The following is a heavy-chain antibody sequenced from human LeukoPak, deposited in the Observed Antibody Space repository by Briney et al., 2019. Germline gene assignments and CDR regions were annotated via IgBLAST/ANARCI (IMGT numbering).Heavy chain of an antibody. J-gene: IGHJ6*02. CDR3: ATYKNWVAGDV. D-gene: IGHD7-27*01. CDR2: INKEGNEE. Sequence: GGSLRLSCAASGFTFKDYWMSWVRQAPGKGSEWVANINKEGNEEHFVDSVKGRFTVSRDNAKNSLFLQMNSLRVEDTAVYYCATYKNWVAGDVWGQGTTVSVSS. CDR1: GFTFKDYW. V-gene: IGHV3-7*01.